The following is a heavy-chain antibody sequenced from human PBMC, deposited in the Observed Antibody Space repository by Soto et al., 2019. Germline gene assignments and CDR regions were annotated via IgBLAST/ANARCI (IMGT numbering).Heavy chain of an antibody. CDR2: IITILGIA. CDR3: ADLEMATTDT. D-gene: IGHD5-12*01. V-gene: IGHV1-69*02. Sequence: QVQLVQSGAEVKKPGSSVKVSCKASGGNFSSYTISWVRQAPGQGLEWMGRIITILGIANYAQKCQGRVTITADKSTSTAYMELISLRSEDTAVYYCADLEMATTDTWCQGTLVTVSS. CDR1: GGNFSSYT. J-gene: IGHJ5*02.